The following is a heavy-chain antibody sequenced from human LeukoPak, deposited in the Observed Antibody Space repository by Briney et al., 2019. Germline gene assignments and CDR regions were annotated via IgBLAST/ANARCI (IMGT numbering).Heavy chain of an antibody. Sequence: ASVKVSCKASGYTFTGYYMHWVRQAPGQGLEWMGWINPNSGGTNYAQKFQGRVTMTRDTSISTAYMELSRLRSDDTAVYYCAREEGSYYSAYYFDYWGQGTLVTVSS. CDR1: GYTFTGYY. CDR3: AREEGSYYSAYYFDY. J-gene: IGHJ4*02. CDR2: INPNSGGT. V-gene: IGHV1-2*02. D-gene: IGHD1-26*01.